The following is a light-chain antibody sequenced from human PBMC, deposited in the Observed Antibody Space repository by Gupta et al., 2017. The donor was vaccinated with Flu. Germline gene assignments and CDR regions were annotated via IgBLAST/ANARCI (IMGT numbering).Light chain of an antibody. V-gene: IGKV3-15*01. Sequence: PATLSVSAGEGATLCSRASQSDSSKSAWYQKKADQAPRLRIYGATTRATGIPGRFSGSGSGTEFSLIISSLPAEDFAEYYCQRRNNWPITFGAGTKVEIK. CDR1: QSDSSK. CDR2: GAT. J-gene: IGKJ4*01. CDR3: QRRNNWPIT.